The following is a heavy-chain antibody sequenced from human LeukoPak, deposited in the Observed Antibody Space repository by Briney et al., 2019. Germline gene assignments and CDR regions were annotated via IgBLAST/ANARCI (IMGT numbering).Heavy chain of an antibody. Sequence: PSETLSLTCSVTDYPINSGYFWGWIRQPPQKGLEWIATISHSGSTYFNPSLKSRVIVSIDASKNQSSLNLTSVTAADTAVYYCAREHCAGGYCYFLDYWGQGTLVTVSS. D-gene: IGHD3-16*02. CDR1: DYPINSGYF. J-gene: IGHJ4*02. CDR2: ISHSGST. CDR3: AREHCAGGYCYFLDY. V-gene: IGHV4-38-2*02.